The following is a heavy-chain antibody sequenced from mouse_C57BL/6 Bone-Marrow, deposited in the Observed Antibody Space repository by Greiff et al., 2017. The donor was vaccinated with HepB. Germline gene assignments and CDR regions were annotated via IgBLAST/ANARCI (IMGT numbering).Heavy chain of an antibody. Sequence: EVQVVESGGDLVKPGGSLKLSCAASGFTFSSYGMSWVRQTPDKRLEWVATISSGGSYTYYPDSVKGRFTISRDNAKNTLYLQMSSLKSEDTAMYYCARLNYGSSLWYFDVWGTGTTVTVSS. CDR1: GFTFSSYG. D-gene: IGHD1-1*01. J-gene: IGHJ1*03. V-gene: IGHV5-6*01. CDR3: ARLNYGSSLWYFDV. CDR2: ISSGGSYT.